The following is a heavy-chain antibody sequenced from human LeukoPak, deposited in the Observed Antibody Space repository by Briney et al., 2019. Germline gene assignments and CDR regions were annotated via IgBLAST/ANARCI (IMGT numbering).Heavy chain of an antibody. V-gene: IGHV4-34*01. CDR2: INHSGST. Sequence: SETLSLTCTVSGGSISSYYWSWIRQPPGKGLEWIGEINHSGSTNYNPSLKSRVTISVDTSKNQFSLKLSSVTAADTAVYYCARDILWFGEFTYNYYYYGMDVWGQGTTVTVSS. D-gene: IGHD3-10*01. CDR3: ARDILWFGEFTYNYYYYGMDV. J-gene: IGHJ6*02. CDR1: GGSISSYY.